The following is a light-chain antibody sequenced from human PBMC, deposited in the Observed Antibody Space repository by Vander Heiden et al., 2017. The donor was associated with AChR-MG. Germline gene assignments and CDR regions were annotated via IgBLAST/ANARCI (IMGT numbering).Light chain of an antibody. V-gene: IGKV3-20*01. CDR1: QSDSYNS. J-gene: IGKJ2*01. Sequence: EMVLTQSPGTLPLSPGERATLSSRPSQSDSYNSSVWYQQKPSQAPRPLIYGASSSATGIPDRVSGTGCGTEFTLTVTRREPEDFAVYYCQRYGGSQGYIYGPGTKLEI. CDR2: GAS. CDR3: QRYGGSQGYI.